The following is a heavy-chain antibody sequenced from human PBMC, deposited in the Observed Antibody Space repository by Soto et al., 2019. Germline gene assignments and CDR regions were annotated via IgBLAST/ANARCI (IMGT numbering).Heavy chain of an antibody. CDR3: ARDDIGNWFDP. V-gene: IGHV4-59*01. CDR1: GGSISSYY. D-gene: IGHD2-15*01. Sequence: PSDTLSLTCTVSGGSISSYYWSWIRQPPGKGLEWIGYIYYSGSTNYNPSLKSRVTISVDTSKNQFSLKLSSVTAADTAVYYCARDDIGNWFDPWGQGTLVTVS. J-gene: IGHJ5*02. CDR2: IYYSGST.